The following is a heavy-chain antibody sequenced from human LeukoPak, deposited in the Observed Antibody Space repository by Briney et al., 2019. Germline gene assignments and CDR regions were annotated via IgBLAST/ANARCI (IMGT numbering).Heavy chain of an antibody. CDR2: IWYDGSNK. V-gene: IGHV3-33*01. Sequence: GGSLRLSCAASGFTFSSYGMHWVRQAPGKGLEWVAVIWYDGSNKYYADSVKGRFTISRDNSKNTLYLQMNSLRAEDTAVYYCARELPAGGEYGYCYFDLWGRGTLVTVSS. CDR1: GFTFSSYG. CDR3: ARELPAGGEYGYCYFDL. D-gene: IGHD4-17*01. J-gene: IGHJ2*01.